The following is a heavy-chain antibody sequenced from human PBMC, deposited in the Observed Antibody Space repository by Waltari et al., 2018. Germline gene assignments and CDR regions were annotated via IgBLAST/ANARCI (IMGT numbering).Heavy chain of an antibody. V-gene: IGHV3-7*01. Sequence: EVQLVESGGGLVQPGGSLRLSCAASGFTFRSNGMTWVRQAPGKGLVGVANINPDGSKKDYVDSVKGRFTISRDNAKNSLYLQMNSLRAEDTAVYYCAGDKYWGQGTLVTVSS. CDR3: AGDKY. J-gene: IGHJ4*02. CDR1: GFTFRSNG. CDR2: INPDGSKK.